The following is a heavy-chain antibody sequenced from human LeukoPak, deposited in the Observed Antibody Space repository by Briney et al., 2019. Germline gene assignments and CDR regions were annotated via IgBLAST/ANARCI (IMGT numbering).Heavy chain of an antibody. CDR2: MNPNSGNT. CDR1: GYPFSSYD. CDR3: ARRLRYDYGDLDV. Sequence: RASVKVSCKASGYPFSSYDINWVRQAAGQGLEWMGWMNPNSGNTGYAQKFQGRLTITVNMAISTVYMDLSSLTFVDSAVYYCARRLRYDYGDLDVWGKGTTVTVSS. D-gene: IGHD4-17*01. J-gene: IGHJ6*04. V-gene: IGHV1-8*02.